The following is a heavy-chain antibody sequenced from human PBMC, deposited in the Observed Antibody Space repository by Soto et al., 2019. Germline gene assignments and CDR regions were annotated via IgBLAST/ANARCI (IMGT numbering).Heavy chain of an antibody. CDR1: GFTFSDYW. D-gene: IGHD3-22*01. Sequence: EVQLVESGGGLVQPGESLRLSCAASGFTFSDYWMTWVRQAPGXXLEWVANIKKDESKXXYLDSVRGRXTXXXXNAXXXXXXXXXXXXXXXXXXXXXXXXXXXXXXPYYLDAFDMWGQGTMVTVSS. CDR3: XXXXXXXXXPYYLDAFDM. CDR2: IKKDESKX. V-gene: IGHV3-7*01. J-gene: IGHJ3*02.